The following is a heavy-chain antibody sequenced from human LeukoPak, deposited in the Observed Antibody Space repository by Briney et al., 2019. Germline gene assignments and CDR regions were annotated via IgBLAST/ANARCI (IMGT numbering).Heavy chain of an antibody. CDR2: INSDGSST. J-gene: IGHJ3*02. D-gene: IGHD3-16*01. CDR3: ARDGGFGGIFDI. V-gene: IGHV3-74*01. CDR1: GFTFSSYW. Sequence: GWSLRLSCAASGFTFSSYWMHWVRQAPGKGLVWVSRINSDGSSTSYADSVKGRFTISRDNAKNTLYLQMNSLRAEDTAVYYCARDGGFGGIFDIWGQGTMVTVSS.